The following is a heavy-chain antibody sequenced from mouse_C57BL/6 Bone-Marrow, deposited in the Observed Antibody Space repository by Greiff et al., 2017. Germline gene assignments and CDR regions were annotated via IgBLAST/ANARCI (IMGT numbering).Heavy chain of an antibody. J-gene: IGHJ2*01. CDR3: ARERYYGSYFDY. CDR1: GYTFTNYW. V-gene: IGHV1-63*01. Sequence: VQLQQSGAELVRPGTSVKMSCKASGYTFTNYWIGWAKQRPGHGLEWIGDIYPGGGYTNYNEKFKGKATLTADNSSSTAYLQFSSLTSEDSAIYYCARERYYGSYFDYWGQGTTLTVSS. CDR2: IYPGGGYT. D-gene: IGHD1-1*01.